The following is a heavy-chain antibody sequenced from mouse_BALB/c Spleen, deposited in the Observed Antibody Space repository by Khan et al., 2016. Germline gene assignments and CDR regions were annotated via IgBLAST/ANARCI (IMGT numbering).Heavy chain of an antibody. CDR3: ARRGNYDGFYFDY. Sequence: EVQRQESGPGLVKPSQSLSLTCAITGYSITSDYTWNWIRQFPGNKLEWMGYIRYSGGTSYNPSLKSRISITRDTSKNQFFLQLNSGTTEDTATYYCARRGNYDGFYFDYWGQGTTLTVSS. D-gene: IGHD2-4*01. CDR2: IRYSGGT. J-gene: IGHJ2*01. V-gene: IGHV3-2*02. CDR1: GYSITSDYT.